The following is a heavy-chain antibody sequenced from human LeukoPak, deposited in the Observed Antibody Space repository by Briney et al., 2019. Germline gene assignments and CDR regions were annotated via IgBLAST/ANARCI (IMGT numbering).Heavy chain of an antibody. CDR3: AELGITMIGGV. D-gene: IGHD3-10*02. Sequence: NPAGSLRLSCAASGFTFSSYSMNWVRQAPGKGLEWVSSISSSSSTIYYADSVKGRFTISRDNAKNSLYLQMNSLRAEDTAVYYCAELGITMIGGVWGKGTTVTISS. V-gene: IGHV3-48*04. J-gene: IGHJ6*04. CDR1: GFTFSSYS. CDR2: ISSSSSTI.